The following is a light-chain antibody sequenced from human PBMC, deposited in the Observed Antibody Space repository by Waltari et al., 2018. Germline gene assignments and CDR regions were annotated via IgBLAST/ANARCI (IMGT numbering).Light chain of an antibody. CDR3: GAWDSTVRAKV. CDR1: SANIGNGD. Sequence: QSLLTQPPSVSAAPGQMVTLSCSGTSANIGNGDVSWYQQLPGAAPKLLIYQNTKGCSGMPDRFSASKSGASATLDITGLQTGDEADYFCGAWDSTVRAKVFGGGTKLTVL. V-gene: IGLV1-51*02. CDR2: QNT. J-gene: IGLJ3*02.